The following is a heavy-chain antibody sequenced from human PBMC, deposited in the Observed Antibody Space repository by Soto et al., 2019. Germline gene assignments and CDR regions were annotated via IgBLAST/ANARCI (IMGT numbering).Heavy chain of an antibody. J-gene: IGHJ4*02. V-gene: IGHV5-51*01. CDR1: GYRFTTYW. CDR3: ARLPGVGGGALGQLFSLAFDF. D-gene: IGHD3-16*01. Sequence: PGESLKISCQGSGYRFTTYWIGWVRQMSGKGLEWMGLIYPGDSDTRYSPSFQGQVTISADKSTSTAYLQWNSLKASDTAMYYCARLPGVGGGALGQLFSLAFDFWGQGTLVTVYS. CDR2: IYPGDSDT.